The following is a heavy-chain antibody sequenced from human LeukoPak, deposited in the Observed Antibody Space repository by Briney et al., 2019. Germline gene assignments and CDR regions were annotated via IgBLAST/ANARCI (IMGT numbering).Heavy chain of an antibody. V-gene: IGHV3-21*01. CDR1: GFTFSNHA. CDR3: ARDSTYGDFDY. CDR2: ISNGGRYL. J-gene: IGHJ4*02. Sequence: PGGSLRLSCAASGFTFSNHATHWVRQAPGKGLEWVSSISNGGRYLYYADSVKGRFTISRDNAKNSLYLQMNSLRAEDTAVYYCARDSTYGDFDYWGQGTLVTVSS. D-gene: IGHD3-10*01.